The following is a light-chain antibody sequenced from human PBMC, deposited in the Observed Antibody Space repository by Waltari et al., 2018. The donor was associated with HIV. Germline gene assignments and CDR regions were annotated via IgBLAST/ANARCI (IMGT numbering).Light chain of an antibody. V-gene: IGKV2-29*03. CDR2: EVS. Sequence: IVMTQSPVSLSVTPGQPASLSCKPSQSLLHGDGKTYLYWYRQKPGQTPQLLIYEVSSRFSRVPDRFSGGGSGTDFSLTISRVEAEDVGIYYCMQSVQLPLTFGGGTKVEIK. J-gene: IGKJ4*01. CDR1: QSLLHGDGKTY. CDR3: MQSVQLPLT.